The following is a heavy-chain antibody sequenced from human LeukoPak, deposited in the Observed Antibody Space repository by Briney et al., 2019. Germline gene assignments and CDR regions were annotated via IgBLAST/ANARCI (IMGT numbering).Heavy chain of an antibody. CDR2: INTHTGNP. CDR3: ARVTSAAGERWGGTFDY. CDR1: GYTFTGYY. Sequence: ASVKVSCKASGYTFTGYYMHWVGQAPGQGLEGMGWINTHTGNPTYAQGFTGRFVFSLDTSVSTAYLQISSLKAEDTAVYYCARVTSAAGERWGGTFDYWGQGTLVTVSS. V-gene: IGHV7-4-1*02. J-gene: IGHJ4*02. D-gene: IGHD6-13*01.